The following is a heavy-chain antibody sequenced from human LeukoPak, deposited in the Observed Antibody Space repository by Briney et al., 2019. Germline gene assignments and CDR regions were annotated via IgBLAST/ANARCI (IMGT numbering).Heavy chain of an antibody. CDR2: IYPGDSET. CDR1: GYSFTSYW. D-gene: IGHD3-3*01. Sequence: GESLKISCKGSGYSFTSYWIAWVRQMPGKGLEWMEIIYPGDSETRYSPSFQGQVTISADKSISSVYLQWSSLKASDTATYYCARRSTIFYGMDVWGQGTTVTVSS. V-gene: IGHV5-51*01. CDR3: ARRSTIFYGMDV. J-gene: IGHJ6*02.